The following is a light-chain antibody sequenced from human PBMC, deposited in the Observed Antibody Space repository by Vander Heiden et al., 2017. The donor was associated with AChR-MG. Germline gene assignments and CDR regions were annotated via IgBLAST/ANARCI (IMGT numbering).Light chain of an antibody. CDR3: QQRSNGPPWYT. CDR1: QSVSSY. V-gene: IGKV3-11*01. Sequence: EIVLTQSPATLSLSPGERATLSCRASQSVSSYLAWYQQKPGQAPRLLIYDASNRATGIPARFSGSGYGTDFTLTISSLEPEDFAVYYCQQRSNGPPWYTFGQGTKLEIK. CDR2: DAS. J-gene: IGKJ2*01.